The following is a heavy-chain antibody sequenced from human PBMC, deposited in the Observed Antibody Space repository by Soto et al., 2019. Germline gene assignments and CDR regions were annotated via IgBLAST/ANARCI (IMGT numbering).Heavy chain of an antibody. D-gene: IGHD7-27*01. CDR1: GDSISNLDYF. CDR2: IYKSATT. CDR3: ARGRYCLTGRCFPNWFDS. V-gene: IGHV4-30-4*01. Sequence: SETLALTCAVSGDSISNLDYFWAWIRQPPGQALEYIGYIYKSATTYYNPSFESRVAISVDTSKSQFSLNVTSVTAADTAVYFCARGRYCLTGRCFPNWFDSWGQGALVTVSS. J-gene: IGHJ5*01.